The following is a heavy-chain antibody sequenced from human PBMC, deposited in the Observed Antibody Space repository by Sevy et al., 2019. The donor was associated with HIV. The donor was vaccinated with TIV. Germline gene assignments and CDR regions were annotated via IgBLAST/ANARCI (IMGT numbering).Heavy chain of an antibody. V-gene: IGHV1-24*01. CDR1: GYTLTKLS. D-gene: IGHD2-15*01. Sequence: ASVKVSCKVSGYTLTKLSIHWVRQPPGKGLEWMGDFDPQNGETNYAERFQGRLTLTEDTSTELVHMELSSLTSDDTAVYSCAAVGLSYFSGSSSYQGDWFDPWGQRTLVTVSS. J-gene: IGHJ5*02. CDR3: AAVGLSYFSGSSSYQGDWFDP. CDR2: FDPQNGET.